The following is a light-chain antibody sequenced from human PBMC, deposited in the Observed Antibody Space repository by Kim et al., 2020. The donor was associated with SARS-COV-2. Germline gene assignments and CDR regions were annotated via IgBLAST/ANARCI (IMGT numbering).Light chain of an antibody. V-gene: IGLV1-40*01. J-gene: IGLJ3*02. CDR3: QSYDSSLSDDSSLSGWV. CDR2: SNS. CDR1: SSNIGAGYE. Sequence: TVGSSNIGAGYEVHWSRHLPGTAPKLLIYSNSNRPSGVPDRFSGSKSGTSASLAITGLQGEDEADYYCQSYDSSLSDDSSLSGWVFGGGTQLTVL.